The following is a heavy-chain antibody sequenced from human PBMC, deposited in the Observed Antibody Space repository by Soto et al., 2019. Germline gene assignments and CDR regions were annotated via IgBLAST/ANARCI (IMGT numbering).Heavy chain of an antibody. D-gene: IGHD3-10*01. CDR1: GCSISSGDYY. J-gene: IGHJ6*02. CDR2: IYYSGST. Sequence: PSETLSLTCTVSGCSISSGDYYWSWIRQPPGKGLEWIGYIYYSGSTYYNPSLKSRVTISVDTSKNQFSLKLSSVTAADTAVYYCARCITMVRGVIIPPDGMDVWGQGTTVTVSS. V-gene: IGHV4-30-4*01. CDR3: ARCITMVRGVIIPPDGMDV.